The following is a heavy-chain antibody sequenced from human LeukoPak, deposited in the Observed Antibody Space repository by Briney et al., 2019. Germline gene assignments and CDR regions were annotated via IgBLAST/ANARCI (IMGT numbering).Heavy chain of an antibody. J-gene: IGHJ3*02. V-gene: IGHV3-30*04. D-gene: IGHD6-19*01. CDR1: GFTFSSYA. CDR3: ARDQFQQWLVVDAFDI. Sequence: GGSLRLSCAASGFTFSSYAMHWVRQAPGKGLEWVALISYDGNINDYAYSVKRRFTTSRDNPKNMLYLQMNSLGAEDTAVYYCARDQFQQWLVVDAFDIWGQGTMVTVSS. CDR2: ISYDGNIN.